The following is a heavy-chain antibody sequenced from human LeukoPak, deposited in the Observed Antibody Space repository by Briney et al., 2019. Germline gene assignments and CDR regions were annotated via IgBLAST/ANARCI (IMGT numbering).Heavy chain of an antibody. CDR3: ARRSNHYEVDY. D-gene: IGHD4-17*01. CDR2: INHSGST. V-gene: IGHV4-34*01. Sequence: SETLSLTCAVYGGSFSGYYWSWIRQPPGKGLEWIGEINHSGSTNYNPSLKSRVTISVDTSKNQFSLKLSSVTAADTAVYYCARRSNHYEVDYWGQGTLVTVSS. CDR1: GGSFSGYY. J-gene: IGHJ4*02.